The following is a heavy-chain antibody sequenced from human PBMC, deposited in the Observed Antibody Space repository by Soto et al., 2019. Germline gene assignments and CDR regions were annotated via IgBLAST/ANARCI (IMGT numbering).Heavy chain of an antibody. CDR3: ARDTPPTVVPRGGYFDL. CDR2: ISAYNGNT. D-gene: IGHD4-17*01. Sequence: QVQLVQSGAEVKKPGASVKVSCKASGYTFTSYGISWVRQAPGQGLEWMGWISAYNGNTNYAQKLQGRVTMTTDTATSTAYMELRSLRSDDTAVYYCARDTPPTVVPRGGYFDLWGRGTLVTVSS. V-gene: IGHV1-18*01. CDR1: GYTFTSYG. J-gene: IGHJ2*01.